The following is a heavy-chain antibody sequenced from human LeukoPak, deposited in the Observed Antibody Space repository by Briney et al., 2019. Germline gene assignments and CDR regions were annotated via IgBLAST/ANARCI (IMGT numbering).Heavy chain of an antibody. J-gene: IGHJ6*03. CDR1: GFTFSSFD. Sequence: GGSLRLSCAASGFTFSSFDMHWVRQPTGQGLEWVSTIGTASDTYYPGFVEGRFTLSRDNAKNSLYLQMNSLTAGDTAVYYCARGPPRGKYYYMDVWGRGTTVTVSS. D-gene: IGHD1-1*01. CDR2: IGTASDT. CDR3: ARGPPRGKYYYMDV. V-gene: IGHV3-13*01.